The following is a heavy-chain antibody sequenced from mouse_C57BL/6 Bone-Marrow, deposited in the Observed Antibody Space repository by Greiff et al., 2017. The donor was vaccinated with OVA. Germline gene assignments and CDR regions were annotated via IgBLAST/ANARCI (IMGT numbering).Heavy chain of an antibody. CDR1: GYTFTSYT. CDR2: INPSSGYT. CDR3: ARGYDYDEYYFDY. D-gene: IGHD2-4*01. Sequence: VQLKESGAELARPGASVKMSCKASGYTFTSYTMHWVKQRPGQGLEWIGYINPSSGYTKYNQKFKDKATLTADKSSSTAYMELRSLTSEDSAVYFCARGYDYDEYYFDYWGQGTTLTVSS. V-gene: IGHV1-4*01. J-gene: IGHJ2*01.